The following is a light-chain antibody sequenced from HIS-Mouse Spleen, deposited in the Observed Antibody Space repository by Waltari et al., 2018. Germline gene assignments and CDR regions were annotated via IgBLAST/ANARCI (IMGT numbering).Light chain of an antibody. CDR1: SSDVGGYNY. Sequence: QSALTQPASVSGSPGQSITISCPGTSSDVGGYNYVSWYQQTPGKAPKLMIYEVSNRPSGVSNRFSGSKSGNTASLTISGLQAEDEADYYCSSYTSSSTYVFGTGTKVTVL. J-gene: IGLJ1*01. CDR2: EVS. CDR3: SSYTSSSTYV. V-gene: IGLV2-14*01.